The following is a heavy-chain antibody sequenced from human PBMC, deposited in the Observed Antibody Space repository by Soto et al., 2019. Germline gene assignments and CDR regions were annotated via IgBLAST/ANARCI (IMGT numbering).Heavy chain of an antibody. J-gene: IGHJ6*03. V-gene: IGHV1-69*02. CDR3: AVISYSAAEQYYYYYMDV. Sequence: GASVKVSCKASGGTFSSYTISWVRQAPGQGLEWMGRIIPILGIANYAQKFQGRVTITADKSTSTAYMELSSLRSEDTAVYYCAVISYSAAEQYYYYYMDVWGKGTTVTVS. CDR2: IIPILGIA. D-gene: IGHD3-16*02. CDR1: GGTFSSYT.